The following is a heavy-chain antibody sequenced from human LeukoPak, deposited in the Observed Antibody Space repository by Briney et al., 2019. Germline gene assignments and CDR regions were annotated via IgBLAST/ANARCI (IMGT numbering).Heavy chain of an antibody. V-gene: IGHV3-74*01. CDR2: INSDGSST. D-gene: IGHD2-15*01. J-gene: IGHJ4*02. Sequence: GGSLRLSCAASGFTFSSYWMHWVRQAPGKGLVWVSRINSDGSSTGYADSVKGRFTISRDNAMNTLYLQMNSLRAEDTAVYYCARAPSYCSSGSCYYLLDYWGQGTLVTVSS. CDR3: ARAPSYCSSGSCYYLLDY. CDR1: GFTFSSYW.